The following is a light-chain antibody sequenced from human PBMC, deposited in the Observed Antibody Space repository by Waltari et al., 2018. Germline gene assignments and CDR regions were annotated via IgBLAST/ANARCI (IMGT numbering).Light chain of an antibody. Sequence: DIVMTQTPLSLPITPGEPASISCRSSQSHLHSNGNTYLHWYLQKPGQSPQLLIYGGSNRASGVPDRFSGSGSGIDFTLKINKVEAEDVGVYYCIQTIAFPLTFGGGTKVEIK. J-gene: IGKJ4*01. CDR3: IQTIAFPLT. CDR1: QSHLHSNGNTY. V-gene: IGKV2-40*01. CDR2: GGS.